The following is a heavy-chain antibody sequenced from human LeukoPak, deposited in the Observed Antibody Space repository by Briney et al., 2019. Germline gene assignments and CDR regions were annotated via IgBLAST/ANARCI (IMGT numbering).Heavy chain of an antibody. D-gene: IGHD3-9*01. CDR3: AREGYDNYYYYYMDV. Sequence: GGSLRLSCAASGFTFSSYWMSWVRQAPGKGLEWVANIKQDGSEKYYVDSVKGRFTISRDNAKNSLYLQMNSLRAEDTAVYYCAREGYDNYYYYYMDVWGKGTTVTVSS. CDR2: IKQDGSEK. V-gene: IGHV3-7*01. CDR1: GFTFSSYW. J-gene: IGHJ6*03.